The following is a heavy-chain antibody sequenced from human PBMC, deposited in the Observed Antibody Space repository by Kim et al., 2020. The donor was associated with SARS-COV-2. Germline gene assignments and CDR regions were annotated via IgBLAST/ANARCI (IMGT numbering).Heavy chain of an antibody. CDR1: PFTFSNSW. CDR2: ISPDGSGR. CDR3: AAWFADSGNY. V-gene: IGHV3-7*01. J-gene: IGHJ4*02. D-gene: IGHD3-10*01. Sequence: GGSLRLSCAASPFTFSNSWINWLRQAPGKVLEWVANISPDGSGRSYVDSVKGRFTISRDNAKTSVYLQMNNLRVDDTAMYFCAAWFADSGNYWGQGTLVTVSS.